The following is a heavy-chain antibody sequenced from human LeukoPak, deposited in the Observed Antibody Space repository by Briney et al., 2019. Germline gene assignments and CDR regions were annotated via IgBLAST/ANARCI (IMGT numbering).Heavy chain of an antibody. CDR2: ISAYNGNT. CDR3: ARDSALDSSGYYYTLFRPYYYYGMDV. V-gene: IGHV1-18*01. J-gene: IGHJ6*02. CDR1: GYTFTSYG. Sequence: ASVKVSCTASGYTFTSYGISWVRQAPGQGLEWMGWISAYNGNTNYAQKLQGRVTMTTDTSTSTAYMELRSLRSDDTAVYYCARDSALDSSGYYYTLFRPYYYYGMDVWGQGTTVTVSS. D-gene: IGHD3-22*01.